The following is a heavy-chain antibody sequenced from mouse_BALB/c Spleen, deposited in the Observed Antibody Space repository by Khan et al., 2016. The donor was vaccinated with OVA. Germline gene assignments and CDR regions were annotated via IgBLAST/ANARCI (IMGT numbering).Heavy chain of an antibody. CDR1: GYIFTNYG. V-gene: IGHV9-3-1*01. J-gene: IGHJ4*01. Sequence: QIQLVQSGPDLKKPGETVKISCKASGYIFTNYGMNWVKQAPGKGLKWMGWINTYTGEPTYTDDFKGRFAFTLETSGSTAYLQLNNLNNDATATDFCARRGDYRMSLSYYDMDYWGQGTSVTVSS. CDR2: INTYTGEP. CDR3: ARRGDYRMSLSYYDMDY. D-gene: IGHD2-14*01.